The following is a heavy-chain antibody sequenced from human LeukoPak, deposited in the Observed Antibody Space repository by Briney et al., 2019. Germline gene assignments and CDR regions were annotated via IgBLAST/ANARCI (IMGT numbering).Heavy chain of an antibody. CDR1: GFTFSSYW. D-gene: IGHD3-10*01. Sequence: GGSLRLSCAASGFTFSSYWMSWVRRAPGKGLEWVANIKQDGSEKYYVDSVKGRFTISRANAKNSLYLQMNSLRAEDTAVYYCARDRSILWFGELFHYWGQGTLVTVSS. V-gene: IGHV3-7*01. CDR2: IKQDGSEK. CDR3: ARDRSILWFGELFHY. J-gene: IGHJ4*02.